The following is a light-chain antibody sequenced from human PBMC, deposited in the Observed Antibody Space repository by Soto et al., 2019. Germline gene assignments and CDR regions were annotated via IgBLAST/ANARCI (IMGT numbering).Light chain of an antibody. J-gene: IGLJ2*01. V-gene: IGLV2-14*01. CDR3: SSYTSSSTQV. CDR2: DVS. Sequence: QSALTKPASVSGSPGQSITISCTGTSSDVGGYNYVSWYQQHPGKAPKLMIYDVSNRPSGVSNRFSGSKSGNTASLTISGLQAEDEADYHCSSYTSSSTQVFGGGTKLTVL. CDR1: SSDVGGYNY.